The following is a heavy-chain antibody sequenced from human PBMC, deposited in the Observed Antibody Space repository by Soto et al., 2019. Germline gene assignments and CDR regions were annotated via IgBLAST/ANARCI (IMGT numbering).Heavy chain of an antibody. V-gene: IGHV3-9*01. J-gene: IGHJ4*02. CDR1: GFTFDDYA. D-gene: IGHD3-9*01. CDR2: ISWNSGSI. CDR3: AKGPDGLRYFDWLSYFDY. Sequence: GGSLRLSCAASGFTFDDYAMHWVRQAPGKGLEWVSGISWNSGSIGYADSVKGRFTISRDNAKNSLYLQMNSLRAEDTALYYCAKGPDGLRYFDWLSYFDYWGQGTLVTVS.